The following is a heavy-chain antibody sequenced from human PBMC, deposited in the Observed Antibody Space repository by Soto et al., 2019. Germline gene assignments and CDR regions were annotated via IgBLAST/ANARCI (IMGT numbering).Heavy chain of an antibody. J-gene: IGHJ6*02. CDR1: VFTFISYA. Sequence: PGGSLRLSCASSVFTFISYAMSWVRQAPGKGLEWVSAISGSGGSTYYADSVKGRFTISRDNSKNTLYLQMNSLRAEDTAVYYCAKYVVVAATPAYYYYGMDVWGQGTTVTVSS. D-gene: IGHD2-15*01. CDR3: AKYVVVAATPAYYYYGMDV. CDR2: ISGSGGST. V-gene: IGHV3-23*01.